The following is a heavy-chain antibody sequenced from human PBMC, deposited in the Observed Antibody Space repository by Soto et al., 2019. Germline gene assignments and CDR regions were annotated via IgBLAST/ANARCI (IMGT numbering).Heavy chain of an antibody. CDR3: ARSQDSSGYWNSCFDP. D-gene: IGHD3-22*01. CDR1: GGTFSTYT. J-gene: IGHJ5*02. CDR2: IIPIFGTA. Sequence: SVKVSCKSSGGTFSTYTLAWVRQAPGQGLEWVGGIIPIFGTANYPRKFKGRATITADESTSTAYMELSSLRSEDTAVYYCARSQDSSGYWNSCFDPWGQGTLVTVSS. V-gene: IGHV1-69*13.